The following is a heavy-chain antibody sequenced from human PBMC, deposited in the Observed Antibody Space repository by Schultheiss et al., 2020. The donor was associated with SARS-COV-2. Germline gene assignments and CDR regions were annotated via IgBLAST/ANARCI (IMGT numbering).Heavy chain of an antibody. V-gene: IGHV4-59*12. CDR1: GGSISSYY. CDR3: ARDRDSSSWGRADAFDI. J-gene: IGHJ4*02. D-gene: IGHD6-13*01. CDR2: IYYSGST. Sequence: SETLSLTCTVSGGSISSYYWSWIRQPPGKGLEWIGYIYYSGSTNYNPSLKSRVTMSVDTSKNQFSLKLSSVTAADTAVYYCARDRDSSSWGRADAFDIWGQGTLVTVSS.